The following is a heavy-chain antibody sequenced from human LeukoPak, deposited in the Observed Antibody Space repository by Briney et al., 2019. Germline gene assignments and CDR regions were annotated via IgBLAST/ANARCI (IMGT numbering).Heavy chain of an antibody. D-gene: IGHD3-10*01. CDR1: GFTFSSYG. CDR3: AKDASYYGSGNYFYY. CDR2: ISYDGSNK. V-gene: IGHV3-30*18. Sequence: GGSLRLSCAASGFTFSSYGMHWVRQAPGKGLEWVAVISYDGSNKYYADSVKGRFTISRDNSKNTLYLQMNSLRAEDTAVYYCAKDASYYGSGNYFYYWGQGTLVTVPS. J-gene: IGHJ4*02.